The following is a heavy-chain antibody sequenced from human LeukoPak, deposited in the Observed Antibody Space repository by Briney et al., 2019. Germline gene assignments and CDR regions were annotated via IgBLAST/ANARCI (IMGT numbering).Heavy chain of an antibody. J-gene: IGHJ4*02. CDR1: GFTFSKFP. CDR2: ISASGDVT. D-gene: IGHD5-24*01. CDR3: VRETPRRGETRDGYR. Sequence: GGSLRLSCAASGFTFSKFPMGWVRQAPGRGLEWVSAISASGDVTFNADSLRGRFTISRDNPKNLLFLQINSLRVEDTAVYYCVRETPRRGETRDGYRWGQGTVVTVSS. V-gene: IGHV3-23*01.